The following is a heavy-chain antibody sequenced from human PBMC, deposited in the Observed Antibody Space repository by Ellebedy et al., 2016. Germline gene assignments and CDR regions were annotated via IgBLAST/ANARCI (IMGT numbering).Heavy chain of an antibody. CDR1: GGSISSSSYY. D-gene: IGHD3-10*01. Sequence: SETLSLTCTVSGGSISSSSYYWGWIRQPPGKGLEWIGSIYYSGSTYYNPSLKSRVTISVDTSKNQFSLKLSSVSAADTAIYYCARDRELGNWGQGILVTVSS. CDR2: IYYSGST. J-gene: IGHJ4*02. CDR3: ARDRELGN. V-gene: IGHV4-39*07.